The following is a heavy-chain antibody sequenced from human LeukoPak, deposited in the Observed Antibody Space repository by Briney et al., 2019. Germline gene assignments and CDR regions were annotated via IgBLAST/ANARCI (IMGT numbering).Heavy chain of an antibody. CDR1: GGSISSSNW. CDR3: AREMRTTNGAFDI. V-gene: IGHV4-4*02. D-gene: IGHD1-1*01. Sequence: SETLSLTCAVSGGSISSSNWWSWVRQPPGKGLEWIGEIYHSGSTNYNPSLKSRVTISVDTSKNQFSLKVSSVTAADTAVYYCAREMRTTNGAFDIWGQGTMVTVSS. CDR2: IYHSGST. J-gene: IGHJ3*02.